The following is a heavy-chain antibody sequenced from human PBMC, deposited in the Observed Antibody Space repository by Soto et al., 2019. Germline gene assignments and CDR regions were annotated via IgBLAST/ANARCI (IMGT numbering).Heavy chain of an antibody. J-gene: IGHJ6*02. CDR1: GGTFNNYA. D-gene: IGHD3-10*01. CDR3: ASCDGTLVRGGRSSLTEMDI. CDR2: IIPTYGTG. Sequence: QVLLVQSGPEVKKPGSSVKVSCKASGGTFNNYAINWVRQAPGKGLEWMGGIIPTYGTGNHAQKFQGRVTITSDESTKTAYMELNSLRSEDTAIYYCASCDGTLVRGGRSSLTEMDIWGQGTTVIVSS. V-gene: IGHV1-69*01.